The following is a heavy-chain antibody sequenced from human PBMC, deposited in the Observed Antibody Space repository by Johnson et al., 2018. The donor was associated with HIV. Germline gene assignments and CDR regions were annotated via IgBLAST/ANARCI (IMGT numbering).Heavy chain of an antibody. D-gene: IGHD6-6*01. CDR2: ISSSGSTI. V-gene: IGHV3-11*04. CDR1: GFTFSDYY. Sequence: QMQLVESGGGVVQPGRSLRLSCAASGFTFSDYYMSWIRQAPGKGLEWVSYISSSGSTIYYADSVTGRFTISRDNAKNSLYLQMNSLRAEDTAVYYCASSIPPYSSSSVAFDIWGQGTMVTVSS. J-gene: IGHJ3*02. CDR3: ASSIPPYSSSSVAFDI.